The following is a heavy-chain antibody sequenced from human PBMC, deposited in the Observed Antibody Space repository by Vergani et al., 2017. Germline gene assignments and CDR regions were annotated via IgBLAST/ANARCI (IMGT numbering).Heavy chain of an antibody. CDR1: GFTFNSYA. D-gene: IGHD2-2*01. Sequence: QLLASGGGLIQPGGSLRLSCAASGFTFNSYAMTWVRPAPGKGLEWVSGINNNGGSTYYAESVKGRFTISRDNSKNTLYLQMTDLRAEDTATDYGAKVCGSTSCPYGGGAFDVWGHGTMVTVSS. V-gene: IGHV3-23*01. CDR3: AKVCGSTSCPYGGGAFDV. J-gene: IGHJ3*01. CDR2: INNNGGST.